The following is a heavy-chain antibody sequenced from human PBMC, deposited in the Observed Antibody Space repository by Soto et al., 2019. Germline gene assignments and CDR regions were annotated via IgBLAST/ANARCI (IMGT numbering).Heavy chain of an antibody. D-gene: IGHD6-19*01. CDR1: GFTLSNDA. J-gene: IGHJ4*02. CDR3: AKRSPYGCGWYSPIFDY. Sequence: VGYLRLSCTPSGFTLSNDAMASFRLALFKVLEWVPSTTCNADNEVYPDSVKGRFTISRDNSRNTLYLQMNRLRAEETAVYFCAKRSPYGCGWYSPIFDYWGQGVLVTVSS. V-gene: IGHV3-23*01. CDR2: TTCNADNE.